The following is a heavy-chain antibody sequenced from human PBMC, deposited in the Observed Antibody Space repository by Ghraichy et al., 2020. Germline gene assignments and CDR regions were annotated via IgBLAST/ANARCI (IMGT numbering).Heavy chain of an antibody. D-gene: IGHD2-15*01. CDR1: GFTFSRYA. CDR3: AKEQGSRFDC. Sequence: GGSLRLSCAASGFTFSRYAMTWVRQAPGKGLEWVSGLTDNSARKYYADSVKGRFTISRDNAKNTLYLQMNSLRADDTAVYYCAKEQGSRFDCWGPGTLVTVSS. CDR2: LTDNSARK. J-gene: IGHJ4*02. V-gene: IGHV3-23*01.